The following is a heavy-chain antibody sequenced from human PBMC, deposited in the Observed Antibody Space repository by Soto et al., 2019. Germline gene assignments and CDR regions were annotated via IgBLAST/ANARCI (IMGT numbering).Heavy chain of an antibody. CDR3: ASCVSTACYTQWGLQFFDL. CDR1: SFSISSGYY. D-gene: IGHD2-2*02. Sequence: SETLSLTCAVSSFSISSGYYWGWVRQPPGKGLEWIGSIYHSGTTNYSPSLKSRVTISIDTSKNQFSLTLRSVTAADAAVYYCASCVSTACYTQWGLQFFDLWGQGSLVPVSS. J-gene: IGHJ4*02. V-gene: IGHV4-38-2*01. CDR2: IYHSGTT.